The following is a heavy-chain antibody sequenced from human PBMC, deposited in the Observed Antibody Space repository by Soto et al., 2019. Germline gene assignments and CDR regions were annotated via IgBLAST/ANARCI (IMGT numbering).Heavy chain of an antibody. V-gene: IGHV1-2*04. CDR3: ARDTGVYYIDY. Sequence: ASVKVSFKASGYTFTGYYMHWVRQAPGQGLEWMGWINPNSGGTNYAQKFQGWVTMTRDTSISTAYMELSRLRSDDTAVYYCARDTGVYYIDYWGQGTLVTVSS. J-gene: IGHJ4*02. D-gene: IGHD2-8*01. CDR1: GYTFTGYY. CDR2: INPNSGGT.